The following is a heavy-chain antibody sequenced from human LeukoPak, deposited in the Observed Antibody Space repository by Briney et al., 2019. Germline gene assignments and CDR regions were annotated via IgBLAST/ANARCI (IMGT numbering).Heavy chain of an antibody. CDR2: MYSGGNT. J-gene: IGHJ4*02. CDR3: ARALYYFDY. Sequence: PGGSLRLSCAVSGXTVSDNYMSWIRQAPGKGLEWVSLMYSGGNTYYADSVKGRFTISRDSSKNTLYLQMNSLRAEDTAVCYCARALYYFDYWGQGTLVTVSS. V-gene: IGHV3-66*01. CDR1: GXTVSDNY.